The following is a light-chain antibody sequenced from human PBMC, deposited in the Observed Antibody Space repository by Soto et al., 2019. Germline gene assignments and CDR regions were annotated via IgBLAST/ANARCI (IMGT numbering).Light chain of an antibody. V-gene: IGLV1-51*02. J-gene: IGLJ3*02. CDR2: ENN. CDR1: SSNIGNNY. CDR3: GTWDSSLSAWV. Sequence: QLVLTQPPSVSAAPGQKVTISCSGSSSNIGNNYVSWYQQLPGTAPKLLIYENNKRPSGIPDRFSGSKSGTSATLGITGLQTGDEADYHCGTWDSSLSAWVFGGGTKLTVL.